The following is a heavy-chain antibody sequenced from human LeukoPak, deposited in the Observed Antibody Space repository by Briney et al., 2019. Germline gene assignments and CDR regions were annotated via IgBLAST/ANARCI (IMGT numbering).Heavy chain of an antibody. D-gene: IGHD5-18*01. CDR2: INPNSGGT. V-gene: IGHV1-2*02. CDR1: GYTFSGYS. CDR3: ARGGRDTAMVRALDY. Sequence: GASVKVSCKSSGYTFSGYSMHWLRQAPGQGLEWMGWINPNSGGTKFPQKFHGRVTISVDTSKNQFSLKLSSVTAADTAVYYCARGGRDTAMVRALDYWGQGTLVTVSS. J-gene: IGHJ4*02.